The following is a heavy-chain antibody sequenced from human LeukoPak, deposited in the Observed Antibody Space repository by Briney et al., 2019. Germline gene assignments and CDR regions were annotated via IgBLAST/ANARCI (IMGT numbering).Heavy chain of an antibody. J-gene: IGHJ1*01. CDR1: GYSFTDYF. CDR2: INPKSGGI. Sequence: GASVKVSCKTSGYSFTDYFMHWVRQAPGQGLEWVGWINPKSGGIDYAQRLQGRVTMTTDTSIATAYMELSRLTPDDTAVYFCARGTIGSYSSVHDWGQGTLVTVSS. D-gene: IGHD1-26*01. V-gene: IGHV1-2*02. CDR3: ARGTIGSYSSVHD.